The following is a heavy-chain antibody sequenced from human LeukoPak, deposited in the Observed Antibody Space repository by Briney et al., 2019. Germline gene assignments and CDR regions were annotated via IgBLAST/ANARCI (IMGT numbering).Heavy chain of an antibody. CDR2: ISSSSSYI. V-gene: IGHV3-21*01. D-gene: IGHD5-12*01. Sequence: GGSLRLSCAASGFTFSSYSMNWVRQAPRKGREGVSSISSSSSYIYYADSVKGRFTISRDNAKNSLYLQMNSLRAEDTAVYYCARGPGYSGYVRWGQGTLVPVSS. J-gene: IGHJ4*02. CDR1: GFTFSSYS. CDR3: ARGPGYSGYVR.